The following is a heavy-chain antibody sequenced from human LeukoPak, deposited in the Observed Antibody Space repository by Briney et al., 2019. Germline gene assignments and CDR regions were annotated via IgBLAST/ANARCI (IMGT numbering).Heavy chain of an antibody. CDR2: FDPEGGET. CDR3: ARWGRGYYYDSSGYYYFDY. Sequence: ASVKVSCKVSGYTLTELSMHWVRQAPGKGLEWMGGFDPEGGETIYVQKFQGRVTMTEDTSTDTAYMELSSLRSEDTAVYYCARWGRGYYYDSSGYYYFDYWGQGTLVTVSS. J-gene: IGHJ4*02. D-gene: IGHD3-22*01. V-gene: IGHV1-24*01. CDR1: GYTLTELS.